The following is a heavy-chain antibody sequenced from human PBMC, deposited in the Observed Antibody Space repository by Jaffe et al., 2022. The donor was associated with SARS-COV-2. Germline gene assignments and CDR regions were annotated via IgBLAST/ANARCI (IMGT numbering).Heavy chain of an antibody. J-gene: IGHJ4*02. CDR3: ARGHTAMVTPLWY. Sequence: QVQLVESGGGVVQPGRSLRLSCAASGFTFSSYAMHWVRQAPGKGLEWVAVISYDGSNKYYADSVKGRFTISRDNSKNTLYLQMNSLRAEDTAVYYCARGHTAMVTPLWYWGQGTLVTVSS. V-gene: IGHV3-30-3*01. D-gene: IGHD5-18*01. CDR1: GFTFSSYA. CDR2: ISYDGSNK.